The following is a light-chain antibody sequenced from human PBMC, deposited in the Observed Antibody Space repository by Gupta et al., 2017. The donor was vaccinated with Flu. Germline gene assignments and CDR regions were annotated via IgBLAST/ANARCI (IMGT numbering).Light chain of an antibody. CDR2: EVT. CDR3: SSLAGSNTYV. Sequence: QSALPQPPSASGSPVQSVTISCTGTSSDVGGHNYVSWDQHHPNKDPKGIMYEVTKRPSGVPDRFSGSKSGNTASRTVSGLQAEDEASYYCSSLAGSNTYVFGTGTKVTV. V-gene: IGLV2-8*01. J-gene: IGLJ1*01. CDR1: SSDVGGHNY.